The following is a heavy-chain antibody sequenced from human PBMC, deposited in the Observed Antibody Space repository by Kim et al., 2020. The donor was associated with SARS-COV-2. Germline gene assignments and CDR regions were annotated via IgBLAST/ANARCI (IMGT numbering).Heavy chain of an antibody. CDR1: GGTFSSYA. V-gene: IGHV1-69*13. J-gene: IGHJ6*02. Sequence: SVKVSCKASGGTFSSYAISWVRQAPGQGLEWMGGIIPIFGTANYAQKFQGRVTITADESTSTAYMELSSLRSEDTAVYYCARDCGVGADYGGNSFYYYYYGMDVWGQGTTVTVSS. CDR3: ARDCGVGADYGGNSFYYYYYGMDV. CDR2: IIPIFGTA. D-gene: IGHD4-17*01.